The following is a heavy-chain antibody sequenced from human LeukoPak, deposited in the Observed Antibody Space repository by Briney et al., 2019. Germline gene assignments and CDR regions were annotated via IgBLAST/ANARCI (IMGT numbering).Heavy chain of an antibody. J-gene: IGHJ4*02. CDR3: ARESRDGYNYDY. Sequence: PGGSLRLSCAASGFTLSSYWIHWVRQAPGKGLVWVSRINSDGSSTTYADSVKGRFTISRDNAKNTLYLQMNSLRAEDTAVYYCARESRDGYNYDYWGQGTLVTVSS. CDR1: GFTLSSYW. CDR2: INSDGSST. V-gene: IGHV3-74*01. D-gene: IGHD5-24*01.